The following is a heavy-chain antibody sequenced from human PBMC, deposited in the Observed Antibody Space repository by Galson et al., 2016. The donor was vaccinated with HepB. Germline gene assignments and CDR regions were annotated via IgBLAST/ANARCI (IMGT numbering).Heavy chain of an antibody. V-gene: IGHV3-64D*06. D-gene: IGHD6-19*01. CDR2: ISDNGGST. Sequence: RQAPGKGLEYVSVISDNGGSTYYADSVKGRFTISRDNSKSTLYLQMSSLSAADTAVYYCVISRAWFNYYHYSVDVWGQGTTVTVSS. CDR3: VISRAWFNYYHYSVDV. J-gene: IGHJ6*02.